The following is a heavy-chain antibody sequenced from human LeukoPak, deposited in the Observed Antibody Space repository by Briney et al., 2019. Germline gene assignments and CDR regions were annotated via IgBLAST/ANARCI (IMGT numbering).Heavy chain of an antibody. CDR2: ISGSGGST. CDR1: GFTFNSSA. V-gene: IGHV3-23*01. J-gene: IGHJ6*04. CDR3: AKTTNWNYGV. Sequence: GGSLRLSCAASGFTFNSSAMSWVRQAPGKGLEWVSTISGSGGSTYYADSVKGRFTISRDNSKNTLYLQMTSLRAEDTAVYYCAKTTNWNYGVWGKGTTVTVSS. D-gene: IGHD1-7*01.